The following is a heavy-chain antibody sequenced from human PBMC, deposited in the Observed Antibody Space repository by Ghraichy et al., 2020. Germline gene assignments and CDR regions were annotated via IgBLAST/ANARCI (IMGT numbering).Heavy chain of an antibody. V-gene: IGHV3-33*01. CDR2: IWYVGSNK. CDR1: GFTFSSYG. D-gene: IGHD6-25*01. J-gene: IGHJ6*02. CDR3: TIAYPADGMDV. Sequence: GESLNISCAASGFTFSSYGMHWVRQAPGKGLEWVAVIWYVGSNKYYADSVKGRFTISRDNSKNTLYLQMNSLRAEDTAVYYCTIAYPADGMDVWGQGTTVTVSS.